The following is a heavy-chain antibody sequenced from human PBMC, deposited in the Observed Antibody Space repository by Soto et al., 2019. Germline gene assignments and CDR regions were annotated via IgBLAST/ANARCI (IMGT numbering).Heavy chain of an antibody. CDR2: IRPDSGNT. Sequence: QVQLVQSGTEVRKPGASVRVSCKASGYTFSSVGISWVRQAPGQGLEWMGWIRPDSGNTDYAQKFEGRVTMTADTSPSTVYMDLRSLGSDDTAVYYCARDRSTGDYWGQGTLVTVSS. V-gene: IGHV1-18*01. J-gene: IGHJ4*02. CDR1: GYTFSSVG. CDR3: ARDRSTGDY.